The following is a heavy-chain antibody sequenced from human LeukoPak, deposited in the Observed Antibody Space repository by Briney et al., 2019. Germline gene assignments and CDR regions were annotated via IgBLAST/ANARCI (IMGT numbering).Heavy chain of an antibody. CDR1: GGSISSSNW. CDR3: ARVQYQLLYEGWFDP. D-gene: IGHD2-2*02. V-gene: IGHV4-4*02. Sequence: SETLSLTCAVSGGSISSSNWWSWVRQPPGKGLEWIEEIYHSGSTNYNPSLKSRVTISVDKSKNQFSLKLSSVTAADTAVYYCARVQYQLLYEGWFDPWGQGTLVTVSS. CDR2: IYHSGST. J-gene: IGHJ5*02.